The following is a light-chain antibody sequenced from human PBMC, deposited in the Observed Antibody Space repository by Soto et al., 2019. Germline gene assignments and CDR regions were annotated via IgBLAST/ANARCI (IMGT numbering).Light chain of an antibody. CDR2: ATS. CDR3: QQYHGSSYT. CDR1: QSISSSY. J-gene: IGKJ2*01. V-gene: IGKV3-20*01. Sequence: EIVLTQSPGTLSLSPGERATLSCRASQSISSSYLAWYQQKPGQAPRLLIYATSSRATGIPDRFSVSGSGTDFNLTISRLEPDDFAVFYCQQYHGSSYTFGQGTKLEIK.